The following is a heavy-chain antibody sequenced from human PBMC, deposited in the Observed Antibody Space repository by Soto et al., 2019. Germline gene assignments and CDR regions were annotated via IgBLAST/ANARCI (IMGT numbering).Heavy chain of an antibody. CDR3: AKDYSTVTTDPLSVVLFDY. Sequence: GGSLRLSCAASGFTFSSYAMSCVRQAPGKGLEWVSIITSDGRTYYADSVKGRFTISRDNSKNTVYLQMNSLRAEDTAVYYCAKDYSTVTTDPLSVVLFDYWGQGALVTVSS. D-gene: IGHD4-17*01. V-gene: IGHV3-23*01. CDR2: ITSDGRT. J-gene: IGHJ4*02. CDR1: GFTFSSYA.